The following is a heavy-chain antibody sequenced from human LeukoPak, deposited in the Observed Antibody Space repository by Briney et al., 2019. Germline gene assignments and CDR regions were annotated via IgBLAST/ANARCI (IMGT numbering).Heavy chain of an antibody. Sequence: SETLSLTCTVSGGSISSYYWSWIRQPPGKGLEWIGYIYYSGSTNYNPSLKSRVTISVDTSKNQFSLKLSSVTAADTAVYYCARVISQPAPLYFDLWGRGTLVTVSS. J-gene: IGHJ2*01. CDR2: IYYSGST. CDR1: GGSISSYY. D-gene: IGHD1-14*01. CDR3: ARVISQPAPLYFDL. V-gene: IGHV4-59*08.